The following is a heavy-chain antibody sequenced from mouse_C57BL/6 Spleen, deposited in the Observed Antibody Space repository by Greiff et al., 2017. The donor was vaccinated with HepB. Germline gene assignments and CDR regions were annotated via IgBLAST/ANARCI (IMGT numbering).Heavy chain of an antibody. CDR3: ARKYSFAMDY. D-gene: IGHD5-1*01. CDR1: GYTFTSYW. V-gene: IGHV1-59*01. J-gene: IGHJ4*01. Sequence: QVQLQQPGAELVRPGTSVKLSCKASGYTFTSYWMHWVKQRPGQGLEWIGVIDPSDSYTNYNQKFKGKATLTVDTSSSTAYMQLSSLTSEDSAVYYCARKYSFAMDYWGQGTSVTVSS. CDR2: IDPSDSYT.